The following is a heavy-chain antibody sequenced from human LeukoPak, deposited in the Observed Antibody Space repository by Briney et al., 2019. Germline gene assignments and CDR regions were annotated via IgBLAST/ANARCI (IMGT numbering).Heavy chain of an antibody. CDR2: IYYSGST. CDR1: GGSFSSYY. CDR3: AELRYYDSSGYQGVYYYCMDV. Sequence: SETLSLTCTVSGGSFSSYYWSWIRQPPGKGLEGIGYIYYSGSTNYNTSLTSRVTISVDKSKNQFSLKLSSVTAAGTAGYYCAELRYYDSSGYQGVYYYCMDVWCQGTTVTVSS. V-gene: IGHV4-59*08. D-gene: IGHD3-22*01. J-gene: IGHJ6*02.